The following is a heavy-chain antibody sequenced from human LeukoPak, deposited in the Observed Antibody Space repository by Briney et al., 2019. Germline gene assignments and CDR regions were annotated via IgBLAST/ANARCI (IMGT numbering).Heavy chain of an antibody. CDR3: ARDLGLWFGEEGGY. J-gene: IGHJ4*02. CDR1: GFTFSSNY. CDR2: IYSGGST. V-gene: IGHV3-53*01. Sequence: GGSLRLSCAASGFTFSSNYMSWVRQAPGKGLEWVPVIYSGGSTYYADSVKGRFTISRDNSKNTLYLQMNSLRAEDTAVYYCARDLGLWFGEEGGYWGQGTLVTVSS. D-gene: IGHD3-10*01.